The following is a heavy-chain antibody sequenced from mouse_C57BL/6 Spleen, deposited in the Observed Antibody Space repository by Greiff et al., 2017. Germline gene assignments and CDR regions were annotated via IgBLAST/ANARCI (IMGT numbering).Heavy chain of an antibody. CDR1: GYAFTKYL. D-gene: IGHD2-10*02. J-gene: IGHJ3*01. V-gene: IGHV1-54*01. Sequence: QVQLQQSGAELVRPGTSVKVSCKASGYAFTKYLIEWVKQRPGQGLEWIGVINPGSGGTNYNEKFKGKATLTADKSSSTAYMQLSSLTSEDSAVYFCARGYGNSFAYWGQGTLVTVSA. CDR2: INPGSGGT. CDR3: ARGYGNSFAY.